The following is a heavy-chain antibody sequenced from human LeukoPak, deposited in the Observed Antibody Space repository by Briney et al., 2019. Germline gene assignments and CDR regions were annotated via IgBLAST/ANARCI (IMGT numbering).Heavy chain of an antibody. Sequence: GGSLRLSCAASGFTFSSYWMHWVRQAPGKGLVWVSRINSDGSSTSYADSVRGRFSISRDNAKNTLYLQMNSLRAEDTAVYYCAKDRSRGALRVDYWGQGTLVTVSS. CDR3: AKDRSRGALRVDY. CDR2: INSDGSST. CDR1: GFTFSSYW. D-gene: IGHD3-16*01. V-gene: IGHV3-74*01. J-gene: IGHJ4*02.